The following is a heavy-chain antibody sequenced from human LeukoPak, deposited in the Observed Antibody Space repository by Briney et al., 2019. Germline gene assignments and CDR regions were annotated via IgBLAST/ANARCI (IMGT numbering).Heavy chain of an antibody. J-gene: IGHJ4*02. CDR1: GGTFSSYA. CDR3: ASDDFWSGYSSFDY. Sequence: SVKVSCKASGGTFSSYAISWVRQAPGQGLEWMGGIIPIFGTANYAQKFQGRVTITTDESTSTAYMELSSLRSEDTAVYYCASDDFWSGYSSFDYWGQGTLVTVST. D-gene: IGHD3-3*01. CDR2: IIPIFGTA. V-gene: IGHV1-69*05.